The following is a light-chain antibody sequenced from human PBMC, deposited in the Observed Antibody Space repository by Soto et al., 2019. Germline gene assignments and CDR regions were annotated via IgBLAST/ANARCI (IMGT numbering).Light chain of an antibody. V-gene: IGKV3-15*01. CDR3: QHYSDSPT. CDR2: DAS. J-gene: IGKJ1*01. CDR1: EGVGLK. Sequence: EIVMTQSPATLSVSPGERVTLSCRASEGVGLKLAWYQLKPGLPPRLLFYDASTRATGLPARFNGSGAGTEFTLSISSLQSEDFATYYCQHYSDSPTFGQGTKVDIK.